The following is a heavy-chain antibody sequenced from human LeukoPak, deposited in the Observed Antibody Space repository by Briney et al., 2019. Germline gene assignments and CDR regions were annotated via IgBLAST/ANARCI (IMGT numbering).Heavy chain of an antibody. CDR2: IYYSGST. J-gene: IGHJ5*02. Sequence: PSETLSLTCTVSGGSISSGGYYWSWTRQHPGKGLEWVGYIYYSGSTYYNPSLKSRVTISVDTSKNQFSLKLSSVTAADTAVYYCARVQYSSSYDWFDPWGQGTLVTVSS. V-gene: IGHV4-31*03. CDR1: GGSISSGGYY. D-gene: IGHD6-6*01. CDR3: ARVQYSSSYDWFDP.